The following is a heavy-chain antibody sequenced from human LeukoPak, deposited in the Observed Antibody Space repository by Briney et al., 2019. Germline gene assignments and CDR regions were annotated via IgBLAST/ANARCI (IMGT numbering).Heavy chain of an antibody. CDR2: IIPIFGTA. CDR3: ARSSRGLTYSSSWYPT. CDR1: GGTFSSYA. D-gene: IGHD6-13*01. Sequence: SVKVSCKASGGTFSSYAISWVRQAPGQGLEWMGGIIPIFGTANYALKFQGRVTITADESTSTAYMELSSLRSEDTVVYYCARSSRGLTYSSSWYPTWSQGTLVTVSS. J-gene: IGHJ4*02. V-gene: IGHV1-69*13.